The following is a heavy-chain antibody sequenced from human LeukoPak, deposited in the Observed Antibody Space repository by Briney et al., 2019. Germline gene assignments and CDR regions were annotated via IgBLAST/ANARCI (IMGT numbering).Heavy chain of an antibody. D-gene: IGHD3-3*01. J-gene: IGHJ4*02. CDR2: ISAYNGNT. Sequence: ASVKVSCKASGYTFTSYGISWVRQAPGQGLEWMGWISAYNGNTNYAQKLQGRVTMTTDTSTSTAYMELRSLRSDDTAVYYCAGDIDSNTVNDFWSGIPGDYWGQGTLVTVSS. V-gene: IGHV1-18*01. CDR1: GYTFTSYG. CDR3: AGDIDSNTVNDFWSGIPGDY.